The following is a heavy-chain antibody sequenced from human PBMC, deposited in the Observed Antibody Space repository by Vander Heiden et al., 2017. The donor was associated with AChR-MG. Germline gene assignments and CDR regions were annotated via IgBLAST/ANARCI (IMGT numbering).Heavy chain of an antibody. CDR3: AGYYESSSWYHALNYYYYGMDV. D-gene: IGHD6-13*01. CDR2: KSYDGRNK. V-gene: IGHV3-30*03. Sequence: QVQLVESGGCVVRPGRSLRLSCAASGFTFSSYGMHVVRQAPGNVLEWVPVKSYDGRNKYYADSVKGRFTISRDNSKNTLYRQMNSLRAEDTAVYYCAGYYESSSWYHALNYYYYGMDVWGQGTTVTVSS. J-gene: IGHJ6*02. CDR1: GFTFSSYG.